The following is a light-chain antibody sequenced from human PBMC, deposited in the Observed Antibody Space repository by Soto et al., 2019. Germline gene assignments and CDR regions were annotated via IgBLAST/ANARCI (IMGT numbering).Light chain of an antibody. CDR1: SSDVGGYNF. CDR3: CSYSGSNTIVV. CDR2: DVN. J-gene: IGLJ2*01. V-gene: IGLV2-14*03. Sequence: QSVLTQPASVSGSPGQSITISCTGTSSDVGGYNFVSWYQQHPGKAPSLMIFDVNNRPSGVSTRFSGSKSGNTASLTISGLQAEDEADYYCCSYSGSNTIVVFGGGTKLTVL.